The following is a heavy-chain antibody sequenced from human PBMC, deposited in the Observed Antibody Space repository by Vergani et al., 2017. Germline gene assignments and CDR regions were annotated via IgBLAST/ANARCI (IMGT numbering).Heavy chain of an antibody. CDR2: ISGSGGST. Sequence: EVQLLESGGDLVQPGGSLRLSCAASGFTFNHYAMNWVRQAPGKGLEWVSGISGSGGSTYYAGSVKGRFTISRDSSKNTLYLQMNSLRAGDTAVYYCAKANPRNSGYDYLYYYHAMDVWGQGTTVTVS. J-gene: IGHJ6*02. V-gene: IGHV3-23*01. CDR3: AKANPRNSGYDYLYYYHAMDV. D-gene: IGHD5-12*01. CDR1: GFTFNHYA.